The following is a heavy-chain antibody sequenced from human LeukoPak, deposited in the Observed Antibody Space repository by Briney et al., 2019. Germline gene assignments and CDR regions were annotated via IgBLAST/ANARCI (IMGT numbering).Heavy chain of an antibody. J-gene: IGHJ3*02. CDR1: GFTLSTYA. CDR3: ARDRIYYDILTAQGAFDI. D-gene: IGHD3-9*01. CDR2: ISSSTRYI. V-gene: IGHV3-21*01. Sequence: GGSLRLSCAASGFTLSTYAMNWVRQAPGKGLEWVSSISSSTRYIYYADSVKGRFTISRDNAKTSLYLQMNSLRAEDTAVYYCARDRIYYDILTAQGAFDIWGQGTMVTVSS.